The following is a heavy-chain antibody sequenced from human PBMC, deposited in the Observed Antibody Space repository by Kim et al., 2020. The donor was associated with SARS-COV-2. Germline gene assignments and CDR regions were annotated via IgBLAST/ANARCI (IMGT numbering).Heavy chain of an antibody. D-gene: IGHD1-26*01. Sequence: GGSLRLSCAASGFTFSSYGIHWVRQAPGKGLEWVAVISYDGSNKYYADSVKGRFTISRDNSKNTLYLQMNSLRAEDTAVYYCAKGVTYSYSIGFDYWGQGTLVTVSS. J-gene: IGHJ4*02. CDR3: AKGVTYSYSIGFDY. V-gene: IGHV3-30*18. CDR1: GFTFSSYG. CDR2: ISYDGSNK.